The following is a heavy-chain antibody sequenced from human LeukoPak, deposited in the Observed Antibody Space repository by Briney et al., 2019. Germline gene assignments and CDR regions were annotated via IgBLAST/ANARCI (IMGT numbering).Heavy chain of an antibody. CDR1: GYTFARYN. Sequence: SVKVSCKASGYTFARYNLHWVRQAPGQGLEWMGTFNPRGGSTSYAQKFQGRLTMTSDTSTSTVYMELSSLRSEDTAEYYCARDLDGGGYLTPFDYWGQGTLVTVSS. V-gene: IGHV1-46*01. CDR2: FNPRGGST. D-gene: IGHD3-22*01. CDR3: ARDLDGGGYLTPFDY. J-gene: IGHJ4*02.